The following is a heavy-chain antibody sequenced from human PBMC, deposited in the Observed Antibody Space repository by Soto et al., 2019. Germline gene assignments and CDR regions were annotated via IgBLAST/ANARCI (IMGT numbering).Heavy chain of an antibody. J-gene: IGHJ4*02. CDR3: AKDRERIATRAIDY. CDR2: ISGSGVST. Sequence: EVQLLESGGGLVQPGGSLRLSCAASGFTFSSYAMSWVRQAPGKGLEWVSGISGSGVSTYYADSVKGRFTISRDNSKSTLYLQMNRLRAEATAVYYCAKDRERIATRAIDYRGPGTLVTVSS. D-gene: IGHD6-6*01. CDR1: GFTFSSYA. V-gene: IGHV3-23*01.